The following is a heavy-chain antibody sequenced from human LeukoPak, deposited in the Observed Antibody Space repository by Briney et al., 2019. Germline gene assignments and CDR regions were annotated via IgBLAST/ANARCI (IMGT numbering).Heavy chain of an antibody. V-gene: IGHV3-30*04. J-gene: IGHJ4*02. D-gene: IGHD2/OR15-2a*01. CDR2: ISYDGSNK. CDR3: ARDGLYYFDY. Sequence: PGGSLRLSCAASGFTFSSYAMHWVRQAPGKRLEWVAVISYDGSNKYYADSVKGRFTISRDNSKNTLYLQMNSLRAEDTAVYYCARDGLYYFDYWGQGTLVTVSS. CDR1: GFTFSSYA.